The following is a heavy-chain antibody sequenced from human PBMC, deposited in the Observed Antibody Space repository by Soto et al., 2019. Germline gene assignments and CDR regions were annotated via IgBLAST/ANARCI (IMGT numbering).Heavy chain of an antibody. V-gene: IGHV4-59*03. Sequence: SDPLSLTCTVSGGSISSYYWSWIRPPPGKAPEWIGYVYHNGNAYPKPSLKSRVTISLDGAKNQFSLKMTSVTAADTGLYYCAARPYYYYGLDVWGQGTTVTVSS. J-gene: IGHJ6*02. CDR2: VYHNGNA. CDR1: GGSISSYY. D-gene: IGHD3-10*01. CDR3: AARPYYYYGLDV.